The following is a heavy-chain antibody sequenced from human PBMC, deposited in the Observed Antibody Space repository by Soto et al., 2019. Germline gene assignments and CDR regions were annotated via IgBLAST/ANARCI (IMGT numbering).Heavy chain of an antibody. CDR2: IKSKSDGGAI. J-gene: IGHJ4*02. Sequence: GGSLRLSCAASGFSLSNVWMNWVRQAPGKGLEWVGRIKSKSDGGAIEYAEPVRGRFTISRDDSSNVLYLQMNSLRTEDTAVYYCATFGMTANDNWGLGALVTVSS. V-gene: IGHV3-15*07. CDR3: ATFGMTANDN. D-gene: IGHD1-1*01. CDR1: GFSLSNVW.